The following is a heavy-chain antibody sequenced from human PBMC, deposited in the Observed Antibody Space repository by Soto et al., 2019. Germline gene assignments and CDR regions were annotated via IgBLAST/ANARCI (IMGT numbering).Heavy chain of an antibody. CDR1: GGSFSGYY. CDR3: ASIPGYCSGGSCTNLPAFAI. D-gene: IGHD2-15*01. V-gene: IGHV4-34*01. Sequence: PSETLSLTCAVYGGSFSGYYWSWIRQPPGKGLEWIGEINHSGSTNYNPSLKSRVTISVDTSKNQFSLKLSSVTAADTAVYYCASIPGYCSGGSCTNLPAFAIWGQGTMVPVSS. J-gene: IGHJ3*02. CDR2: INHSGST.